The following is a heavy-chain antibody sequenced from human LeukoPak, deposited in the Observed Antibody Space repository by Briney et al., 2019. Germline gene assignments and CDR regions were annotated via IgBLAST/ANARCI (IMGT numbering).Heavy chain of an antibody. CDR3: ARGHFVGDVPRVHSSWYRMGAFDI. CDR2: INPNSGGT. CDR1: GYTFTGYY. D-gene: IGHD6-13*01. V-gene: IGHV1-2*04. J-gene: IGHJ3*02. Sequence: ASVKVSCKASGYTFTGYYMHWVRQAPGQGLEWMGWINPNSGGTNYAQKFQGWVTMTRDTSISTAYMELSRLRSDDTAVYYCARGHFVGDVPRVHSSWYRMGAFDIWGQGTMVTVSS.